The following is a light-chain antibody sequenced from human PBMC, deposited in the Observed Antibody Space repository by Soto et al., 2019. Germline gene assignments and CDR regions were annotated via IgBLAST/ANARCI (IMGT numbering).Light chain of an antibody. CDR2: DAS. CDR3: QQRSDWPLT. Sequence: EIVLTQSPATLSLSPGERVTLSCRASQSVSSYFAWYQQKPGLAPRLLIYDASTRAAGIPARFSGSGSGTDSTLTISSLEPDDFAVYYCQQRSDWPLTFGGGTKVDIK. V-gene: IGKV3-11*01. J-gene: IGKJ4*01. CDR1: QSVSSY.